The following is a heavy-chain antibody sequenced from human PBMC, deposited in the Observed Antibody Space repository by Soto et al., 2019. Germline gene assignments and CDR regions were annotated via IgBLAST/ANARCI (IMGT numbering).Heavy chain of an antibody. Sequence: QVQLVQSGAEVKKPGSSVKVSCKASGGTFSSYAISWVRQAPGQGLEWMGGIIPIFGTANYAQKFQGRVTITADKSTRTAYMELSSLRSEDTAVYYCARDPTFYHYGSGSQKYNNWFDPWGQGTLVTVSS. CDR3: ARDPTFYHYGSGSQKYNNWFDP. V-gene: IGHV1-69*06. D-gene: IGHD3-10*01. J-gene: IGHJ5*02. CDR1: GGTFSSYA. CDR2: IIPIFGTA.